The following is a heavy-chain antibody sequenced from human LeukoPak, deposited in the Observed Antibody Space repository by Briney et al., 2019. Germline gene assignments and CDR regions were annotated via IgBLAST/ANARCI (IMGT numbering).Heavy chain of an antibody. D-gene: IGHD5-12*01. J-gene: IGHJ3*02. CDR1: GDSTSSSTYY. CDR3: ATHRRSGSGGSENAFEI. CDR2: IYDSGTT. Sequence: PSETLSLTCTVSGDSTSSSTYYWDWIRQAPGQGLERIGNIYDSGTTHYNPSLKSRVTISGDTSKNQFSLKLNSVTAADTAIYYCATHRRSGSGGSENAFEIWGQGTMVTVSS. V-gene: IGHV4-39*01.